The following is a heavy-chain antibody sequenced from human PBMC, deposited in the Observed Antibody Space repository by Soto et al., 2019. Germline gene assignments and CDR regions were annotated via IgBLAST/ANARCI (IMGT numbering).Heavy chain of an antibody. Sequence: QVQLVESGGGLVKPGGSLRISCAASGFTFSDFYMNWLRQTPGKGLEWLAYISGSGSSTNYADSVKGRFTISRDNAKNSLYLQINSLRIEDTAAYYCVRDARMASFWGLGTLVTVSS. V-gene: IGHV3-11*06. J-gene: IGHJ4*02. CDR2: ISGSGSST. D-gene: IGHD6-6*01. CDR3: VRDARMASF. CDR1: GFTFSDFY.